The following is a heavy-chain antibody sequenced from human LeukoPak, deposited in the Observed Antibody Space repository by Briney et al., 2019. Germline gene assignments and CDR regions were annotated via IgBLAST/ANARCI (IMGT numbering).Heavy chain of an antibody. Sequence: SETLSLTCTVSGGSISSNYWSWIRQPPGKGLEWIGYIYYSGSTYYNPSLKSRVTISVDTSKNQFSLKLSSVTAADTAVYYCAREKAGGVGEGYYFDYWGQGTLVTVSS. V-gene: IGHV4-30-4*08. CDR3: AREKAGGVGEGYYFDY. J-gene: IGHJ4*02. D-gene: IGHD3-16*01. CDR1: GGSISSNY. CDR2: IYYSGST.